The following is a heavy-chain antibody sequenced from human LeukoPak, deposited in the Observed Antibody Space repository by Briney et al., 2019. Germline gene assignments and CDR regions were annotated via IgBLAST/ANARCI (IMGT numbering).Heavy chain of an antibody. D-gene: IGHD1-26*01. CDR2: ISISGDDT. Sequence: HTGGSLRLSCAASGLTFSNYAMCWVRQAPGKGLEWVSGISISGDDTYYADSVKGRFTISRDNAKNSLYLQMNSLRAEDTAVYYCARDPTYYLRYGYFDSWGQGTLVTVSS. CDR3: ARDPTYYLRYGYFDS. CDR1: GLTFSNYA. V-gene: IGHV3-23*01. J-gene: IGHJ4*02.